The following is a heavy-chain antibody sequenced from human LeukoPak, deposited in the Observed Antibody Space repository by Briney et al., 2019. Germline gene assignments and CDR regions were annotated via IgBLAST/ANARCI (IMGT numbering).Heavy chain of an antibody. V-gene: IGHV3-21*01. CDR1: GFTFSSYS. D-gene: IGHD4-11*01. CDR2: ISSSSSYI. J-gene: IGHJ4*02. CDR3: ASASMTTVTSDFDY. Sequence: GGSLRLSCAASGFTFSSYSMNWVRQAPGKGLEWVSSISSSSSYIYYADSVKGRVTISRDNAKNSLYLQMNSLRAEDTAVYYCASASMTTVTSDFDYWGQGTLVTVSS.